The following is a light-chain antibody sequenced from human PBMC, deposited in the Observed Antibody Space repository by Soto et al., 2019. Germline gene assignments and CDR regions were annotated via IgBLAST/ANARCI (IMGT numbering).Light chain of an antibody. J-gene: IGKJ5*01. CDR3: QQYDTSPPT. V-gene: IGKV3-20*01. CDR2: RTF. Sequence: EIVLTQSPGTLSLSPGERATLSCRASQTIASRYLAWYQHQPGQAPRLLIYRTFARAPGIPDRFSGGGSGTDFTLTISRLEREYLAVYYCQQYDTSPPTFGQGTRLDIK. CDR1: QTIASRY.